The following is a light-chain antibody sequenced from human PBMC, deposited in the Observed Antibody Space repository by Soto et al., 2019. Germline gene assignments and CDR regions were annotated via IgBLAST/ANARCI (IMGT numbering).Light chain of an antibody. V-gene: IGKV1-6*01. CDR2: AAS. Sequence: IQMTQSPSSLSASVGDRVTISCRASQVIGNDLAWYQQKPGKAPRLLIFAASNLQSGVPSRFSGSGSGTDFTLTISRLQPEDFATYYCLQFYNFSWTFGQGTKVHIK. CDR1: QVIGND. CDR3: LQFYNFSWT. J-gene: IGKJ1*01.